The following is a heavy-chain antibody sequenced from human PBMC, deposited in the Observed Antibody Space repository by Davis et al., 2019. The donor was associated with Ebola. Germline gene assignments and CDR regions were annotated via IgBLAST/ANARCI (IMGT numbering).Heavy chain of an antibody. V-gene: IGHV1-69*10. D-gene: IGHD5-12*01. CDR1: VGAFSNSA. CDR2: TIPIFGIT. Sequence: SVKVSCKASVGAFSNSALSWVRQAPGQGLEWMGGTIPIFGITTYAQKFQGRVTVTRDTSTTTVYMDLSSLRSEDTALYYCTTPGGQDSGYDVFDIWGQGTMVTVSS. J-gene: IGHJ3*02. CDR3: TTPGGQDSGYDVFDI.